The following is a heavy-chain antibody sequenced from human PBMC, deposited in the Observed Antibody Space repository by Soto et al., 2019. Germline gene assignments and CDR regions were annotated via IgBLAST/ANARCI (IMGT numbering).Heavy chain of an antibody. D-gene: IGHD3-10*01. CDR2: IYWDDDK. CDR3: AHYVSASPAGWFDP. Sequence: QITLKESGPTLVKPTQTLTLTCTFSGLSLSTSGEAVGWIRQPPGKALEWLSLIYWDDDKRCNPTLKTRLTTTKDTSKNQVVLILTNMDPVDTATYYCAHYVSASPAGWFDPWGQGILVTVSS. CDR1: GLSLSTSGEA. V-gene: IGHV2-5*02. J-gene: IGHJ5*02.